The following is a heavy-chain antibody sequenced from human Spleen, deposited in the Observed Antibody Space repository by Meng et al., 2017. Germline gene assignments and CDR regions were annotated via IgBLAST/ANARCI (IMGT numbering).Heavy chain of an antibody. Sequence: VAMQEVGPGLVKPSGNLSLTCVVSGGSISSIDWWSWVRQPPGKGLEWIGEIYHGGDTNYNPSLKSRVTIAIDKSKNQFSLKLSSVTAADTAVYYCASWIYSCGWQWGQGALVTVSS. CDR2: IYHGGDT. J-gene: IGHJ4*02. V-gene: IGHV4/OR15-8*02. CDR3: ASWIYSCGWQ. CDR1: GGSISSIDW. D-gene: IGHD6-19*01.